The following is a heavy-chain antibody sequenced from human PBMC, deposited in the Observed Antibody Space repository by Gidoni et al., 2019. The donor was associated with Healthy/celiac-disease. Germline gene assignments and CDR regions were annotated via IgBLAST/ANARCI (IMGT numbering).Heavy chain of an antibody. CDR1: GGSFSGYY. J-gene: IGHJ4*02. CDR2: INHSGST. Sequence: QVQLQQWGAGLLKPSETLSLTCAVYGGSFSGYYWSWIRQPPGKGLEWIGEINHSGSTNYNPSLKSRVTISVDTSKNQFSLKLSSVTAADTAVYYCARGNGSHHHNMRNYYFDYWGQGTLVTVSS. V-gene: IGHV4-34*01. D-gene: IGHD3-16*01. CDR3: ARGNGSHHHNMRNYYFDY.